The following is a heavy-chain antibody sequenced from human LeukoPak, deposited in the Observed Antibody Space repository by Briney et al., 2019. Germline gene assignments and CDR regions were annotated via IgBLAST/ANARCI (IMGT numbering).Heavy chain of an antibody. CDR1: GGSISSSSYY. J-gene: IGHJ3*02. D-gene: IGHD3-22*01. Sequence: SETLSLTCTVSGGSISSSSYYWGWIRQPPGKGLEWIGSIYYSGSTYYNPSLKSRVTISVDTSKNQFSLKLSSVTAADTAVYYCARDYSITMIENGAFDIWGQGTMVTVSS. V-gene: IGHV4-39*07. CDR3: ARDYSITMIENGAFDI. CDR2: IYYSGST.